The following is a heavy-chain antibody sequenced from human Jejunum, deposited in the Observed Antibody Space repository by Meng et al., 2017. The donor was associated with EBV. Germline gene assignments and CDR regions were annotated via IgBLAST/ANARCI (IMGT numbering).Heavy chain of an antibody. Sequence: VNSGAEVQKAGSSGKVSCKASGDRFGPYSVSWVRQAPGQGLEWMGNTVPIFGTTSYAQKFQGRVTITADESTRTAFMELRNLRSEDSAMYYCARAGGDYEDYWGQGTLVTVSS. V-gene: IGHV1-69*15. CDR2: TVPIFGTT. D-gene: IGHD4-17*01. CDR3: ARAGGDYEDY. CDR1: GDRFGPYS. J-gene: IGHJ4*02.